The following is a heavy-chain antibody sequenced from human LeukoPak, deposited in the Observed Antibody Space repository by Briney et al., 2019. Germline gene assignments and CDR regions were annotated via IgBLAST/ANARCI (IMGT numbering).Heavy chain of an antibody. D-gene: IGHD3-22*01. J-gene: IGHJ3*02. CDR2: ISSSGSTL. CDR3: ARDLAGPRTRAYVSSGYYVGDAFDI. V-gene: IGHV3-11*04. CDR1: GFTFSDYY. Sequence: PGGSLRLSCAASGFTFSDYYMSWIRQAPGKGLEWVSYISSSGSTLYYADSVKGRFTISRDNAKNSLYLQMNSLRAEDTAVYYCARDLAGPRTRAYVSSGYYVGDAFDIWGQGTMVTVSS.